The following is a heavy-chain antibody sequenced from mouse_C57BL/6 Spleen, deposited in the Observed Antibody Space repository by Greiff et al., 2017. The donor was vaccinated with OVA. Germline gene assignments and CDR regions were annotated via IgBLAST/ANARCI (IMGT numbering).Heavy chain of an antibody. CDR1: GFTFSSYA. Sequence: EVKLMESGEGLVKPGGSLKLSCAASGFTFSSYAMSWVRQTPEKRLEWVAYISSGGDYIYYADTVKGRFTISRDNARNTLYLQMSSLKSEDTAMYYCTRDWYYGSSFAWFAYWGQGTLVTVSA. CDR2: ISSGGDYI. D-gene: IGHD1-1*01. CDR3: TRDWYYGSSFAWFAY. J-gene: IGHJ3*01. V-gene: IGHV5-9-1*02.